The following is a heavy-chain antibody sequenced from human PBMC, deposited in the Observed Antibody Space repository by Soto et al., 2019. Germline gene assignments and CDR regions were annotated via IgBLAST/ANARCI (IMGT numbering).Heavy chain of an antibody. Sequence: QLQLQESGSGLVKPSQTLSLTCAVSGASISSGGYSWIWIRQPPGKVLEWIGNILHSGKTNYNPSLKSRITMSVDRSKNRLSLNLSSVTAADTAVYYCDRDRIMITWGGVTYYYGMDVWGPGTEVSVSS. J-gene: IGHJ6*02. CDR1: GASISSGGYS. V-gene: IGHV4-30-2*01. CDR2: ILHSGKT. CDR3: DRDRIMITWGGVTYYYGMDV. D-gene: IGHD3-16*01.